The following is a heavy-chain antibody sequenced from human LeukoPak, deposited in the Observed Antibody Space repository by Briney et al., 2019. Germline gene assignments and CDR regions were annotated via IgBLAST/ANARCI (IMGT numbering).Heavy chain of an antibody. V-gene: IGHV5-10-1*01. CDR1: GYSFTSYW. CDR2: IDPSDSYT. J-gene: IGHJ5*02. D-gene: IGHD6-19*01. Sequence: GESLKISCKGSGYSFTSYWISWVRQMPGKGLEWMGRIDPSDSYTNYSPSFQGHVTISADKSISTAYLQWSSLKASDTAMYYCARHAAVAAYNREATPIDPWGQGTLVTVSS. CDR3: ARHAAVAAYNREATPIDP.